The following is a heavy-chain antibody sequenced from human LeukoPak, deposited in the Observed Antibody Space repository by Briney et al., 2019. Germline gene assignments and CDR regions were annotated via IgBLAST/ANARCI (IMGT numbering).Heavy chain of an antibody. Sequence: SETLSLTCAVYGGSFSGYCWSWIRQPPGKGLEWIGEINHSGSTNYNPSLKSRVTISVDTSKNQFSLKLSSVTAADTAVYYCARGYLRGVPTYYYDSSGYWDYWGQGTLVTVSS. J-gene: IGHJ4*02. CDR1: GGSFSGYC. V-gene: IGHV4-34*01. CDR2: INHSGST. D-gene: IGHD3-22*01. CDR3: ARGYLRGVPTYYYDSSGYWDY.